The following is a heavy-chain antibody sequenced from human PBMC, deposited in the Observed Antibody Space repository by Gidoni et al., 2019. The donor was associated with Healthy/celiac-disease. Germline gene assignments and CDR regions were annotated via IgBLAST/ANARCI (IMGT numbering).Heavy chain of an antibody. V-gene: IGHV3-21*01. D-gene: IGHD6-19*01. J-gene: IGHJ4*02. CDR1: GFTFSSYS. Sequence: EVQLVESGGGLVKPGGSLRLSCAASGFTFSSYSMNWVRQAPGKGLEWCSSISSSSSYIYYADSVKGRFTISRDNAKNSLYLQMNSLRAEDTAVYYCARVYGSSGLQEIDYWGQGTLVTVSS. CDR3: ARVYGSSGLQEIDY. CDR2: ISSSSSYI.